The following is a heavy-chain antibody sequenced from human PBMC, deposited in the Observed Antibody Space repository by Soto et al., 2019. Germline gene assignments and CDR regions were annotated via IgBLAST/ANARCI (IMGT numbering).Heavy chain of an antibody. J-gene: IGHJ5*02. CDR2: ISSSSSYT. CDR3: ARRNDSWNFDH. D-gene: IGHD1-1*01. Sequence: GGSLRLSCAASGFTFSDYYMSWIRQAPGKGLEWVSNISSSSSYTNYADSVKGRFTISRDNAKNSLYLQMNSLRAEDTAVYYCARRNDSWNFDHWGRGTLVTVSS. V-gene: IGHV3-11*06. CDR1: GFTFSDYY.